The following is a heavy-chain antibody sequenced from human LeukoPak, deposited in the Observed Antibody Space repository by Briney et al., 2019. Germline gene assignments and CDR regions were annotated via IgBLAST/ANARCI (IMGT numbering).Heavy chain of an antibody. Sequence: GGSLRLSCAASGFTFNSFGMIWVRQAPGKGLEWVSAISGSGGSTYYADSVKGRFTISRDNSKNTLYLQMNSLRAEDTAVYYCAKEYYDFWSGKGVAFDIWGQGTMVTVSS. CDR1: GFTFNSFG. CDR3: AKEYYDFWSGKGVAFDI. J-gene: IGHJ3*02. CDR2: ISGSGGST. V-gene: IGHV3-23*01. D-gene: IGHD3-3*01.